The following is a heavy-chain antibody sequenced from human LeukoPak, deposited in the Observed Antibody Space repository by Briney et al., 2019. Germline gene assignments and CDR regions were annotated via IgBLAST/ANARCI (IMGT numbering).Heavy chain of an antibody. CDR3: ARDAPQVPAAGVLAS. CDR1: GFTVSDYY. J-gene: IGHJ5*02. D-gene: IGHD6-13*01. Sequence: GGSLRLSCAASGFTVSDYYMSWVRQAPGKGLEWVSVMYSGGDTYYADSVNGRFTFSRDIFRNTLYLQMNSRRNVDTAMYYCARDAPQVPAAGVLASWGQGPLVTVSS. CDR2: MYSGGDT. V-gene: IGHV3-53*01.